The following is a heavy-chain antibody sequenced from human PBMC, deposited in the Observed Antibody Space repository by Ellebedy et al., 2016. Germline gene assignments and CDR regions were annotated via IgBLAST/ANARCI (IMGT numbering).Heavy chain of an antibody. Sequence: GESLKISXAASGFTFDDYTMHWVRQAPGKGLEWVSLISWDGGSTYYADSVKGRFTISRDNSKNSLYLQMNSLRTEDTALYYCAKDSKVYYDSSGYGYFQHWGQGTLVTVSS. CDR1: GFTFDDYT. CDR2: ISWDGGST. CDR3: AKDSKVYYDSSGYGYFQH. J-gene: IGHJ1*01. D-gene: IGHD3-22*01. V-gene: IGHV3-43*01.